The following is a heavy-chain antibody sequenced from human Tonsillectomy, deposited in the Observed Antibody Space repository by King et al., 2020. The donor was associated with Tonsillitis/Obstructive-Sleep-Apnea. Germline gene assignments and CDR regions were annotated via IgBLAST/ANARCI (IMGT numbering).Heavy chain of an antibody. CDR1: GFTFSSYA. Sequence: VQLVESGGGVVQPGRSLRLSCAASGFTFSSYALHWVRQAPGKGLEWVALISYDGSNKYHADSVKGRFTISRDNSKNTLYLQMSSLRAEDTALYYCARERGSMIVGDPSFDYWGQGTLVTVSS. V-gene: IGHV3-30*04. CDR3: ARERGSMIVGDPSFDY. CDR2: ISYDGSNK. D-gene: IGHD3-22*01. J-gene: IGHJ4*02.